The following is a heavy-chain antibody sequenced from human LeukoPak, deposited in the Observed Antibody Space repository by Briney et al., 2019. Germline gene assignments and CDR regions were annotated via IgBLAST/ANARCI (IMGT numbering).Heavy chain of an antibody. D-gene: IGHD2-2*01. CDR2: IIPILGIA. Sequence: ASVKVSCKASGGTFSSYTISGVRQAPGQGLEGMGRIIPILGIANYAQKFQGRVTSTADKSTSTAYIELGSLRSEDTAVYHCARESSTSFKKDAFDIWGQETMVTVSS. J-gene: IGHJ3*02. CDR3: ARESSTSFKKDAFDI. CDR1: GGTFSSYT. V-gene: IGHV1-69*10.